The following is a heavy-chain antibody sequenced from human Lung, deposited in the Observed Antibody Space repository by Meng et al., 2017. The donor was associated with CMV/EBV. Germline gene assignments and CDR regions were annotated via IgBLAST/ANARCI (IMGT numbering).Heavy chain of an antibody. Sequence: ASVKVSCKASGYTFTSYGISWVRQAPGQGLEWMGWISAYNGNTNYAQKLQGRVTMTTDTSTSTAYMELRSLRSDDTAVYYCARDRTPDIVVPHYYYYVMDFWRQGXTVTVSS. CDR3: ARDRTPDIVVPHYYYYVMDF. CDR2: ISAYNGNT. V-gene: IGHV1-18*01. CDR1: GYTFTSYG. J-gene: IGHJ6*02. D-gene: IGHD2-2*01.